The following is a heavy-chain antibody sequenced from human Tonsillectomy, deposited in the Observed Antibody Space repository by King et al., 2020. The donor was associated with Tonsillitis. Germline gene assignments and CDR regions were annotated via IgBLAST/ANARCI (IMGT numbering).Heavy chain of an antibody. CDR2: ISAYNGNT. J-gene: IGHJ4*02. D-gene: IGHD2-21*02. CDR3: ARVWYCPAGDCYFDAAPSDLLDY. CDR1: GYIFLNYG. Sequence: QLVQSGAELKKPGASVKVSCKTSGYIFLNYGITWVRQAPGQGLEYVGWISAYNGNTNYAQTLQGRVTMTTDTFTSTAYMELRSLRSDDTAFYFCARVWYCPAGDCYFDAAPSDLLDYWGQGTLVTVSS. V-gene: IGHV1-18*04.